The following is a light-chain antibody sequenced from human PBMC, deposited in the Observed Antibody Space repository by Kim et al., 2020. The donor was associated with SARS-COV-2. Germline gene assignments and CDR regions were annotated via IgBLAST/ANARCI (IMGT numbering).Light chain of an antibody. V-gene: IGLV1-44*01. CDR1: SSNLGTNS. CDR3: AGWDDSLNAEV. Sequence: QSVLTQPPSVSGTPGQRVTISCSGSSSNLGTNSVHWYQQFPGTAPEVLIYKNNQRPSGVPDRFSGSKSGTSASLAISGLQSEDEGDYYCAGWDDSLNAEVFGGGTQLTVL. J-gene: IGLJ3*02. CDR2: KNN.